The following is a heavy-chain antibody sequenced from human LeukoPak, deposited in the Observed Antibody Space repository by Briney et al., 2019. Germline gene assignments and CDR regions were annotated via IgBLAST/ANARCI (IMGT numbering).Heavy chain of an antibody. Sequence: SVKVSCKASGGTFSSYAISWLRQAPGQGLEWMGGIIPIFGTANYAQKFQGRVTITADESTSTAYMELSSLRSEDTAVYYCAAGDLMVYAIIDSWGQGTLVTVSS. V-gene: IGHV1-69*13. CDR3: AAGDLMVYAIIDS. CDR2: IIPIFGTA. D-gene: IGHD2-8*01. J-gene: IGHJ4*02. CDR1: GGTFSSYA.